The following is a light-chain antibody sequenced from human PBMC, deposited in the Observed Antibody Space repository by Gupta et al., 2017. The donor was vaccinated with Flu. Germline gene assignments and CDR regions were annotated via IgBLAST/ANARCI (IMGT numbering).Light chain of an antibody. Sequence: KVNISCSGSSSKIGNNIVYWYQQLPGTAPKLLIYSNSKRTSGIPDRFSGSKSGTSATLAINGLQAEDEADYYCAAWDDSLNGWVFGGGTTLTVL. V-gene: IGLV1-44*01. CDR2: SNS. J-gene: IGLJ3*02. CDR1: SSKIGNNI. CDR3: AAWDDSLNGWV.